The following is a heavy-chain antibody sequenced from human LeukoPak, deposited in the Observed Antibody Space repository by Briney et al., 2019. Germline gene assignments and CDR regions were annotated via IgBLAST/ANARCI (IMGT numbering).Heavy chain of an antibody. Sequence: GGSLRLSCAASGFTFSSYGMHWVRQAPGKGLEWVAVIWYDGSNKYYADSVKGRFTISRDNSKNTLYLQMNSLRAEDTAVYYCAKDNGGNFVDYWGQGTLVTVSP. CDR1: GFTFSSYG. CDR3: AKDNGGNFVDY. J-gene: IGHJ4*02. V-gene: IGHV3-33*06. CDR2: IWYDGSNK. D-gene: IGHD4-23*01.